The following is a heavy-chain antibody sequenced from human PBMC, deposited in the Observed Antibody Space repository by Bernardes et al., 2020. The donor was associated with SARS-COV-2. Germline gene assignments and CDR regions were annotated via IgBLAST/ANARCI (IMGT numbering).Heavy chain of an antibody. J-gene: IGHJ4*02. CDR3: ARMRPGRLLWDY. Sequence: LSLPFPFSSFSLPSYYWSWIRQPPGRGLEWIAYIFYNGDTNYTPSLESRVTISVDTSKNQFSLKLTSATAADTAVYFCARMRPGRLLWDYWGQGALVTVSS. CDR2: IFYNGDT. V-gene: IGHV4-59*12. D-gene: IGHD3-10*01. CDR1: SFSLPSYY.